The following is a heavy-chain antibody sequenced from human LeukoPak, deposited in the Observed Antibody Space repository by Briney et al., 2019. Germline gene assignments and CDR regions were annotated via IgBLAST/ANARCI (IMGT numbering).Heavy chain of an antibody. CDR3: AKASGSYAGAFDI. J-gene: IGHJ3*02. Sequence: PGGSLRLSCAASGLTFSSYAMSWVRQAPGKGLEWVSAISGGGGSTYYADSVKGRFTISRDNSKNTLYLQMNSLRAEDTAVYYCAKASGSYAGAFDIWGQGTMVTVSS. CDR1: GLTFSSYA. CDR2: ISGGGGST. D-gene: IGHD1-26*01. V-gene: IGHV3-23*01.